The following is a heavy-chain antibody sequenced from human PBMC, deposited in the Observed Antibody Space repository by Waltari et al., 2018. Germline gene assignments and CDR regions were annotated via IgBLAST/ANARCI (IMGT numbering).Heavy chain of an antibody. CDR3: ARSGRRVGGLKRSATANTTPEY. V-gene: IGHV4-34*02. CDR2: IVYSEDT. J-gene: IGHJ4*02. D-gene: IGHD1-26*01. CDR1: GGSLTGYW. Sequence: QVQLQQWGAGLLKPSETLSLTCAVSGGSLTGYWWNWIRQSPGKGLEWIGLIVYSEDTNYNPAFTSRVTISLDKSGNQVSLSLTSVTATDTAVYYCARSGRRVGGLKRSATANTTPEYWGQGALVTVSS.